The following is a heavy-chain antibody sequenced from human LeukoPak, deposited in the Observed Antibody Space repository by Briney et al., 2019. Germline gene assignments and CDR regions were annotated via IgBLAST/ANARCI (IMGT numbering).Heavy chain of an antibody. CDR3: ARGHYYDSSGYSINWFGP. CDR1: GGSISSSSYY. Sequence: SETLSLTCTVSGGSISSSSYYWGWIRQPPGKGLEWIGSIYYSGSTYYNPSLKSRVTISVDTSKNQFSLKLSSATAADTAVYYCARGHYYDSSGYSINWFGPWGQGTLVTVSS. D-gene: IGHD3-22*01. J-gene: IGHJ5*02. V-gene: IGHV4-39*01. CDR2: IYYSGST.